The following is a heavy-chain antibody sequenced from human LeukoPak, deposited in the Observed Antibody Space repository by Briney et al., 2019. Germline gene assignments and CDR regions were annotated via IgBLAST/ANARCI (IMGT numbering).Heavy chain of an antibody. CDR3: AGGCNYYDSSGYGPNYYYYYMDV. Sequence: GGSLRLSCAASGFTFDDYGMSWVRQAPGKGLEWVSGINWNGGSTGYADSVKGRFTISRDNAKSSLYLQMNSLRAEDTALYYCAGGCNYYDSSGYGPNYYYYYMDVWGKGTTVTVSS. V-gene: IGHV3-20*04. CDR1: GFTFDDYG. J-gene: IGHJ6*03. D-gene: IGHD3-22*01. CDR2: INWNGGST.